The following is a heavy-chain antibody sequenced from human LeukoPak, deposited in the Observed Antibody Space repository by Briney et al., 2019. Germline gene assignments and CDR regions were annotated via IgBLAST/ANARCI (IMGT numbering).Heavy chain of an antibody. D-gene: IGHD2-2*02. CDR3: ARETGYCISTGCYTGPCDY. Sequence: PSETLSLTCTVSGGSITSNYWSWIRQPAGKGLEWIGRIYTSGSTNYNPSLKGRVSISVDTSKNQFSLKLSSVTAADTAVYYCARETGYCISTGCYTGPCDYWGQGALVTVSS. V-gene: IGHV4-4*07. CDR2: IYTSGST. J-gene: IGHJ4*02. CDR1: GGSITSNY.